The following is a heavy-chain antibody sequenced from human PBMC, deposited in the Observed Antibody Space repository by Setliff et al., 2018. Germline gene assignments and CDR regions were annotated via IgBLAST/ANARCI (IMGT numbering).Heavy chain of an antibody. CDR2: IYYRGST. CDR1: GGSISSSSCY. V-gene: IGHV4-39*01. D-gene: IGHD4-17*01. Sequence: TLSLTCSVSGGSISSSSCYWDWIRQPPGKGLEWIASIYYRGSTYYNPSLKSRVTIPVDTSKNQFSLKVSSVTAADTAVYYCAGSTVTQVDYWGQGTLVTASS. CDR3: AGSTVTQVDY. J-gene: IGHJ4*02.